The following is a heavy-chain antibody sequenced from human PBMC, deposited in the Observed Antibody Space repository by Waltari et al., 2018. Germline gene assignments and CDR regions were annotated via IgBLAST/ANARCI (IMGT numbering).Heavy chain of an antibody. CDR2: ISADGSGK. J-gene: IGHJ5*02. D-gene: IGHD1-26*01. Sequence: PVEESGGGVVQPGGSLRLSCVASGSLFHHYGMHWVRQAPGKGLEWLAVISADGSGKYYADSVKGRFTMSRDNSKNMVYLQMNSLRPEDTAVYYCAKAGGIYNYPLDPWGQGTLVTVSS. V-gene: IGHV3-30*18. CDR3: AKAGGIYNYPLDP. CDR1: GSLFHHYG.